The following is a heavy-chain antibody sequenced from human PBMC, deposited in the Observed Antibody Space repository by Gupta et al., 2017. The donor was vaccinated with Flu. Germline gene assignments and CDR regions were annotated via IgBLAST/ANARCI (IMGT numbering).Heavy chain of an antibody. CDR3: AKTMAVDGDLFGPRTPPDY. J-gene: IGHJ4*02. CDR2: VSGSGGST. Sequence: TGVRQPPRSGLEGVSAVSGSGGSTYYADSVEGRFTISRDNSKNTLYLELNSLRDEDTAVYYCAKTMAVDGDLFGPRTPPDYCGQGTLVTVSS. D-gene: IGHD4-17*01. V-gene: IGHV3-23*01.